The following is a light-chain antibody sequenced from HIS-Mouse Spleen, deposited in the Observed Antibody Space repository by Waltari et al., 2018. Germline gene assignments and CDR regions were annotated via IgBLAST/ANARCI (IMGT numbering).Light chain of an antibody. V-gene: IGKV3-20*01. CDR2: GAA. Sequence: EIVLTQSPGTLSLSPGDRATLPCRASQSVRSSYLAWYQHKPGQAPRLLIYGAASRATGIPDRFSGSGSGTDFTLTISRLEPEDFAVYYCQQYGSSPPYTFGQVTKLEIK. CDR1: QSVRSSY. J-gene: IGKJ2*01. CDR3: QQYGSSPPYT.